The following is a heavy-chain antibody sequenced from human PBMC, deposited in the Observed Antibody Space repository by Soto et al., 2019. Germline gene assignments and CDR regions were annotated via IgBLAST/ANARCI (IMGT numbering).Heavy chain of an antibody. J-gene: IGHJ5*02. D-gene: IGHD1-26*01. CDR3: ARGIEWELNWFDP. CDR1: GGTFSSYA. Sequence: ASVKVSCKASGGTFSSYAISWVRQAPGQGLEWMGGIIPIFGTANYAQKFQGRVTITADESTSTAYMELSSLRSEDTAVYYCARGIEWELNWFDPWGQGTLVTVSS. CDR2: IIPIFGTA. V-gene: IGHV1-69*13.